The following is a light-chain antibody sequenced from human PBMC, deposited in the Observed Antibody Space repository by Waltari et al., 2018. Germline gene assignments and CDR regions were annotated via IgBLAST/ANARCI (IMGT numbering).Light chain of an antibody. V-gene: IGLV2-14*01. Sequence: QSALTQPASVSGSPGQSITISCTGTSSDVGGYNYVSWYQQHPGKAPKLMIYEVSNRPSGVSNRCSGSKSGNTASLTISGLQAEDEADYYCSSYTSSSTLHVFGTGTKVTVL. CDR1: SSDVGGYNY. J-gene: IGLJ1*01. CDR2: EVS. CDR3: SSYTSSSTLHV.